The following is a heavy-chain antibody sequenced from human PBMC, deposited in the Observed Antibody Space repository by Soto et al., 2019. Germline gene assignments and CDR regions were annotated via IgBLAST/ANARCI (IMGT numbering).Heavy chain of an antibody. CDR3: ARANDFFWSGLAYFDY. J-gene: IGHJ4*02. V-gene: IGHV1-69*01. CDR2: IIPIFGTA. D-gene: IGHD3-3*01. CDR1: GGTFSSYA. Sequence: QVQLVQSGAEVKKPGSSVKVSYKASGGTFSSYAISWVRQAPGQGLEWMGGIIPIFGTANYAQKFQGRVTITADESTSTAYMELSSLRSEDTAVYYCARANDFFWSGLAYFDYWGQGTLVTVSS.